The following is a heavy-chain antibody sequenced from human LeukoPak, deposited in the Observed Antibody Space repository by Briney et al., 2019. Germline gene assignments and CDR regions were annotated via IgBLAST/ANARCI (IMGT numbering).Heavy chain of an antibody. CDR2: VSGTGTA. Sequence: PSETLSLTCTVSTGSHNSYFWTWVRQPAGKGLEWIGRVSGTGTAYSNPSLESRVIISLDTSRNQFSLKLMSVTAADTAVYYCARGQERRDIVVVPAAHFDYWGQGTLVTVSS. D-gene: IGHD2-2*01. CDR1: TGSHNSYF. J-gene: IGHJ4*02. CDR3: ARGQERRDIVVVPAAHFDY. V-gene: IGHV4-4*07.